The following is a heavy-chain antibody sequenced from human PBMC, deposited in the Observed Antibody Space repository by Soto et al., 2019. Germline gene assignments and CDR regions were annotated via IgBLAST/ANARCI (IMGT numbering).Heavy chain of an antibody. CDR1: GYTFTSYA. Sequence: ASVKVSCKASGYTFTSYAMHWVRQAPGQRLEWMGWINAGNGNTKYSQKFQGRVTITRDTSASTAYMELSSLRSEDTAVYYCARARVRPITYYYGSGSYWWFDPWGQGTLVTV. D-gene: IGHD3-10*01. CDR2: INAGNGNT. J-gene: IGHJ5*02. CDR3: ARARVRPITYYYGSGSYWWFDP. V-gene: IGHV1-3*01.